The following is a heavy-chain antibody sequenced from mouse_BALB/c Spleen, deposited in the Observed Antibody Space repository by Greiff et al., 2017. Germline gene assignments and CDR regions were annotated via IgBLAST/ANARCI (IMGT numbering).Heavy chain of an antibody. Sequence: VQLQQSGAELARPGASVKMSCKASGYTFTSYTMPWVKQRPGQGLEWIGYINPSSGYTNYNQKFKDKATLTADKSSSTAYMQLSSLTSEDSAVYYCARRIYYDYEGAMDYWGQGTSVTVSS. CDR2: INPSSGYT. D-gene: IGHD2-4*01. J-gene: IGHJ4*01. CDR3: ARRIYYDYEGAMDY. CDR1: GYTFTSYT. V-gene: IGHV1-4*01.